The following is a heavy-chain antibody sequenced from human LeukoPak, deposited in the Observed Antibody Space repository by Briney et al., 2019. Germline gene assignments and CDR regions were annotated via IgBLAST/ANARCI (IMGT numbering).Heavy chain of an antibody. J-gene: IGHJ5*02. V-gene: IGHV4-59*01. CDR3: ASGGYCGDTTCYPNWFDP. CDR1: GGSISSYY. CDR2: IYYSGST. D-gene: IGHD2-2*01. Sequence: SETLSLTCTVSGGSISSYYWSWIRQPPGKGLEWIGYIYYSGSTNYNPSLKSRVTISVDTSKSQFSLKLSSVTAADTAVYYCASGGYCGDTTCYPNWFDPWGQGTLVTVSS.